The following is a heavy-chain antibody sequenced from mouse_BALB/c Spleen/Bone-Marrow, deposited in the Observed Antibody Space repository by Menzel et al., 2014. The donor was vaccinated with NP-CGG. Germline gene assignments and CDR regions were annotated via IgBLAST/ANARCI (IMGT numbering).Heavy chain of an antibody. Sequence: QVQLQQSGAELAKPGASVKMSCKASGYTFTSYWVHWVEQRPGQGLEWIGYINPSTGYTDYNQKFNDKATLTADKSSSTAYMQLSSLTSKDSAVYYCARGNPLYAMDYWGQGTSVTVSS. D-gene: IGHD2-1*01. CDR3: ARGNPLYAMDY. CDR2: INPSTGYT. J-gene: IGHJ4*01. CDR1: GYTFTSYW. V-gene: IGHV1-7*01.